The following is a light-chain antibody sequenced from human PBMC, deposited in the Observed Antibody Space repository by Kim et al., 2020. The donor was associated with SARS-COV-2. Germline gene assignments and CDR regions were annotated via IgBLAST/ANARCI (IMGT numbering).Light chain of an antibody. J-gene: IGLJ2*01. V-gene: IGLV3-1*01. CDR3: QAWDSSTAV. CDR1: KLGDKY. Sequence: SYELTQPPSVSVSPGQTASITCSGDKLGDKYACWYQQKPGQSPVLVIYQDSKRPSGIHERFSGSNSGNTATLTISGTQAMDEADYYCQAWDSSTAVFGGGTKLTVL. CDR2: QDS.